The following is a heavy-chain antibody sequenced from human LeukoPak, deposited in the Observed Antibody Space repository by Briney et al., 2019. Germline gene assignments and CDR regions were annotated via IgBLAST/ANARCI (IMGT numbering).Heavy chain of an antibody. CDR3: ARGGISIFGVVIYMDV. CDR1: GSSFDDYG. CDR2: INWNGGST. J-gene: IGHJ6*03. Sequence: GGSLRLSCAASGSSFDDYGISWVRQAPGKGLEWVSGINWNGGSTGYADSVKGRFTISRDNAKNSLSLQMNSLRVEDTALYYCARGGISIFGVVIYMDVWGKGTTVTVSS. V-gene: IGHV3-20*04. D-gene: IGHD3-3*01.